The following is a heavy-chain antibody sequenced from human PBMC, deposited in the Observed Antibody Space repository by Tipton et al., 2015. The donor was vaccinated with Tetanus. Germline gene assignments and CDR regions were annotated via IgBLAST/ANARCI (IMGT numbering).Heavy chain of an antibody. V-gene: IGHV1-69*15. Sequence: QSGAEVKKPGSSVKVSCKASGGGFSKFAISWVRQAPGQGPELMGTILPGFTTVTYEQKFRGRVTITADGSTSTAYMELSRLTSYYTACYFCARGRSPLYNWNVVYVDFWGQGTLVAVSS. CDR2: ILPGFTTV. CDR1: GGGFSKFA. J-gene: IGHJ4*02. D-gene: IGHD1-20*01. CDR3: ARGRSPLYNWNVVYVDF.